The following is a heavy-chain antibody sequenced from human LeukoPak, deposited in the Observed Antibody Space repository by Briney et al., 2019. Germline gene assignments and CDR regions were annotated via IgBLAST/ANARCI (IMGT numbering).Heavy chain of an antibody. J-gene: IGHJ5*02. CDR3: IRDFRSADL. V-gene: IGHV3-74*01. CDR2: IYVDGRTT. Sequence: GGYLRLSCVASGLTFSNYRTHWVREPPGKGLVWVSRIYVDGRTTNYADSVKGRFTISRDNAKNTVYLEMNSLSVEDTATYYCIRDFRSADLWGQGTLVTVTS. CDR1: GLTFSNYR.